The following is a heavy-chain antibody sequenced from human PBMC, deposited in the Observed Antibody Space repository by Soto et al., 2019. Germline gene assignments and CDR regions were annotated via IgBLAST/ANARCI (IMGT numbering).Heavy chain of an antibody. CDR2: IYWDDDK. CDR3: AHAMLYCTGGSCSTWFDS. J-gene: IGHJ5*01. Sequence: QITLKESGPTLVKPTQTLTLTCTFSGFSLSTHGVGVGWVRQPAGKALEWLALIYWDDDKRYSASLNSRLTXXKXXSKDQVVITMTNMDPVDTATYYCAHAMLYCTGGSCSTWFDSWGQGTLVTVSS. CDR1: GFSLSTHGVG. V-gene: IGHV2-5*02. D-gene: IGHD2-15*01.